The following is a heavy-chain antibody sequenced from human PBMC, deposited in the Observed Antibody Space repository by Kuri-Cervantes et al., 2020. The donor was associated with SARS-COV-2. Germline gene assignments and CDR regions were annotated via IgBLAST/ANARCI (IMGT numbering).Heavy chain of an antibody. CDR3: ARYHRGYCTNGVCSYFDY. CDR1: GFTVSSNY. V-gene: IGHV3-66*01. J-gene: IGHJ4*02. D-gene: IGHD2-8*01. CDR2: IYSGGST. Sequence: GESPKISCAASGFTVSSNYMSWVRQAPGKGLEWVSVIYSGGSTYYADSVKGRFTIYRDNSKNTLYLQMNSLRAEDTAVYYCARYHRGYCTNGVCSYFDYWGQGTLVTVSS.